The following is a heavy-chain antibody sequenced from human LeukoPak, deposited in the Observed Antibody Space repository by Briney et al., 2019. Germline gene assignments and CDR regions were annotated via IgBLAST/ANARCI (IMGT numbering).Heavy chain of an antibody. J-gene: IGHJ6*02. CDR2: ISSSSSYI. Sequence: GGSLRLSCAASGFTFSSDSMNWVRQAQGKGLDWVSSISSSSSYIYYADSVKGRFTISRDNAKNSLYLQMISLRAEDTAVYYCARDEQWLVRGDYYYYGMDVWGQGTTVTVSS. D-gene: IGHD6-19*01. CDR3: ARDEQWLVRGDYYYYGMDV. V-gene: IGHV3-21*01. CDR1: GFTFSSDS.